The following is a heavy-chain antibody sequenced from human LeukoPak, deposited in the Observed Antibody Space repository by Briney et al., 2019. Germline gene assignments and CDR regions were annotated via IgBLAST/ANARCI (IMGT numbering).Heavy chain of an antibody. J-gene: IGHJ3*02. CDR2: MNPNSGKT. CDR3: ARSALPDDAFDI. CDR1: GYTFTSYD. D-gene: IGHD1-14*01. V-gene: IGHV1-8*01. Sequence: ASVKVSCKASGYTFTSYDINWGRQATGQGLEWMGWMNPNSGKTGYAQKFQGRVEITRNTSISTAYMELSSLRSEGTAVYYCARSALPDDAFDIWGQGTMVTVSS.